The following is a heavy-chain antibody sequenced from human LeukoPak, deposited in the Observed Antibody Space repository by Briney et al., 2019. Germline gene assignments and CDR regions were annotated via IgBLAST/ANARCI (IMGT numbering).Heavy chain of an antibody. CDR3: ARGKAAPSYGGSYELDY. CDR1: GYTFTNSA. CDR2: INPNSGGT. D-gene: IGHD1-26*01. J-gene: IGHJ4*02. V-gene: IGHV1-2*04. Sequence: ASVKVSCKASGYTFTNSAINWVRQAPGQRLEWMGWINPNSGGTNYAQKFQGWVTMTRDTSISTAYMELSRLRSDDTAVYYCARGKAAPSYGGSYELDYWGQGTLVTVSS.